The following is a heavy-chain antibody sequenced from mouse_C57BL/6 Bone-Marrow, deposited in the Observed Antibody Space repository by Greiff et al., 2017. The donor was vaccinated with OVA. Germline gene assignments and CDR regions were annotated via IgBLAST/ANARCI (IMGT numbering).Heavy chain of an antibody. CDR2: IRNKANNHAT. CDR1: GFTFSDAW. J-gene: IGHJ2*01. Sequence: GGGLVQPGGSMKLSCAASGFTFSDAWMDWVRQSPEKGLEWVAEIRNKANNHATYYAESVKGRFTISSDDSKSSVYLQMNSLRAEDTGIYYCTRRGSSPYYFDYWGQGTTLTVSS. CDR3: TRRGSSPYYFDY. D-gene: IGHD1-1*01. V-gene: IGHV6-6*01.